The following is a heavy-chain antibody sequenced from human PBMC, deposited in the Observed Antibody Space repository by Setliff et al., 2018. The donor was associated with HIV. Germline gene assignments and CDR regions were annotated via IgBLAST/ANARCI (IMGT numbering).Heavy chain of an antibody. CDR1: GGSFSDYS. CDR2: TSHNGET. D-gene: IGHD3-3*01. V-gene: IGHV4-34*01. Sequence: PSETLSLTCAVYGGSFSDYSWTWIRQAPGKGLEWIGETSHNGETKNSVSLKNRVAMSVATSKRQFSLQLRSVTAADTAVYYCARGLYYDFWSGVGPCDYWGQGTLVTVSS. CDR3: ARGLYYDFWSGVGPCDY. J-gene: IGHJ4*02.